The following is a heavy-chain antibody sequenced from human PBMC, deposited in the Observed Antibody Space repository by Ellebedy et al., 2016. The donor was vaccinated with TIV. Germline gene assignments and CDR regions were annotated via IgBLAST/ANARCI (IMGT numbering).Heavy chain of an antibody. Sequence: MPSETLSLTCTVSGDSINNYYWTWIRQPPGQGLEWIGSISHSGSTNYNPSLKSRVTISVDTSKNQFSLKLSSVTAADTAVYYCARHVRGRFDYWGQGTLVTVSS. CDR1: GDSINNYY. D-gene: IGHD6-25*01. J-gene: IGHJ4*02. CDR3: ARHVRGRFDY. V-gene: IGHV4-59*08. CDR2: ISHSGST.